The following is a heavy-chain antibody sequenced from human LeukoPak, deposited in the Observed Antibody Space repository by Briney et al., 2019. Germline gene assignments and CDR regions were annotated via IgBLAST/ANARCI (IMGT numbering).Heavy chain of an antibody. CDR1: GYTFTGYY. CDR3: ARWLHLYYFDY. D-gene: IGHD5-24*01. V-gene: IGHV1-2*06. J-gene: IGHJ4*02. Sequence: ASVKVSCKASGYTFTGYYMHWVRQAPGQGLEWMGRINPNSGGTNYAQKFQGRVTMTRDTSISTAYMELSRLRSDDAAVYYCARWLHLYYFDYWGQGTLVTVSS. CDR2: INPNSGGT.